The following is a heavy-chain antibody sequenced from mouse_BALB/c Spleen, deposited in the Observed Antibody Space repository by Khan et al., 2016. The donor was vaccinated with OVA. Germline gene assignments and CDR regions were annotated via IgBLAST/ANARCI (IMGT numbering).Heavy chain of an antibody. D-gene: IGHD2-13*01. V-gene: IGHV1S132*01. CDR1: GYIFTSYW. J-gene: IGHJ3*01. CDR2: LYPGTGSI. Sequence: QVRLQQSGAELVRPGASVKLSCETSGYIFTSYWIHWIKQRSGQGLEWIARLYPGTGSIHCSENFKGKVTLTADKSSSTAYMQLSSLKSEDSAVYFCARGDYNNTCVFGYWGQGTLVTVSA. CDR3: ARGDYNNTCVFGY.